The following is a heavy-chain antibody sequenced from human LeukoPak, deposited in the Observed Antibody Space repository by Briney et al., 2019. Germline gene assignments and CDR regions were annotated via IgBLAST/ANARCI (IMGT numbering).Heavy chain of an antibody. V-gene: IGHV3-48*04. CDR1: GFTFSSYS. J-gene: IGHJ6*04. D-gene: IGHD3-10*02. Sequence: GGSLRLSCAASGFTFSSYSMNWVRQAPGKGLEWVSYISSSGSTIYYADSVKGRFTISRDNAKNSLYLQMNSLRAEDTAVYYCAELGITMIGGVWGKGTTVTISP. CDR2: ISSSGSTI. CDR3: AELGITMIGGV.